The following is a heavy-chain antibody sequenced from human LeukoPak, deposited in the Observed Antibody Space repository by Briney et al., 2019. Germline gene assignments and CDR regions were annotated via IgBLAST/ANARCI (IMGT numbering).Heavy chain of an antibody. D-gene: IGHD3-9*01. J-gene: IGHJ4*02. CDR1: GGSISSYY. Sequence: PSETLSLTCTVSGGSISSYYWSWIRQPPGKGLEWIGYIYYSGSTNYNPSLKSRVTISVDTSKNQFSLKLSSVTAADTAVYYCARSKDILTGYCFDYRGQGTLVTVSS. V-gene: IGHV4-59*01. CDR2: IYYSGST. CDR3: ARSKDILTGYCFDY.